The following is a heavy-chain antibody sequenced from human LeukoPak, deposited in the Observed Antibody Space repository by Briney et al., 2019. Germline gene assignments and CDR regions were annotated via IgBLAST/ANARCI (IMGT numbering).Heavy chain of an antibody. J-gene: IGHJ4*02. CDR2: IPSSGSNI. CDR1: GFPLSSYE. CDR3: AREQLLVRQFDC. D-gene: IGHD6-19*01. V-gene: IGHV3-48*03. Sequence: GGSLRLSCAVSGFPLSSYEMNWVRQAPAKGLEWVSYIPSSGSNIYYADSVKGRYHIYRDNAKNSLYLQMNSLRAEDRAVYYCAREQLLVRQFDCWGQGSLV.